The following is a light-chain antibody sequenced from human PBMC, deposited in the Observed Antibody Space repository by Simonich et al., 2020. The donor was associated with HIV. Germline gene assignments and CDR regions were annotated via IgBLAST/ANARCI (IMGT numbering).Light chain of an antibody. J-gene: IGKJ2*01. CDR2: LGS. CDR1: QSLLYSNGYNY. V-gene: IGKV2-28*01. Sequence: DIVMTQSPLSLPVTPGEPASISCRCSQSLLYSNGYNYLDWYLQKPGQSPQLLIYLGSTRASGVPDRFSGSGSGTDFTLKISRAEAEDVGVYYCIQVLQTPYTFGQGTKLEIK. CDR3: IQVLQTPYT.